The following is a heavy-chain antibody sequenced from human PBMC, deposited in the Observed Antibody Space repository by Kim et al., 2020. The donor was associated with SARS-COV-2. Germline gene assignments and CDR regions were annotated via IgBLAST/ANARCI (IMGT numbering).Heavy chain of an antibody. CDR2: IIPIFGTA. D-gene: IGHD6-13*01. CDR1: GGTFSSYA. CDR3: ARDGGRIAAAAHYYYYGMDV. J-gene: IGHJ6*02. V-gene: IGHV1-69*13. Sequence: SVKVSCKASGGTFSSYAISWVRQAPGQGLEWMGGIIPIFGTANYAQKFQGRVTITADESTSTAYMELSSLRSEDTAVYYCARDGGRIAAAAHYYYYGMDVWGQGTTVTVSS.